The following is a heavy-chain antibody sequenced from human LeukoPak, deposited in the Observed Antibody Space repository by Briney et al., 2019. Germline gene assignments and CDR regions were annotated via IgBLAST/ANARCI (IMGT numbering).Heavy chain of an antibody. V-gene: IGHV3-23*01. CDR2: ISGSGGST. CDR1: GFTFSSYA. Sequence: GGSLRLSCTASGFTFSSYAMSWVRQAPGKGLEWVSAISGSGGSTYYADSVKGRFTISRDNSKNTLYLQMNSLRAEDTAVYYCAKGGYYDSSGYYNNWFDPWGQGTLVTVSS. J-gene: IGHJ5*02. CDR3: AKGGYYDSSGYYNNWFDP. D-gene: IGHD3-22*01.